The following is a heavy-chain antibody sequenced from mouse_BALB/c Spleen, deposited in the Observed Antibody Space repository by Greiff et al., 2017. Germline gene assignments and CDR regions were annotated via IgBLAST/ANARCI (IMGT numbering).Heavy chain of an antibody. V-gene: IGHV3-8*02. D-gene: IGHD2-3*01. CDR2: ISYSGST. CDR1: GDSITSGY. J-gene: IGHJ1*01. CDR3: ARSFYDGYWYFDV. Sequence: EVKLVESGPSLVKPSQTLSLTCSVTGDSITSGYWNWIRKFPGNKLEYMGYISYSGSTYYNPSLKSRISITRDASKNQYYLQLNSVTTEDTATYYCARSFYDGYWYFDVWGAGTTVTVSS.